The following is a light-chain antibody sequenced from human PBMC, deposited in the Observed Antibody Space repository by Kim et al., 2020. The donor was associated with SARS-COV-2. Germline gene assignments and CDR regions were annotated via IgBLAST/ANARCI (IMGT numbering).Light chain of an antibody. CDR1: QSVLYSSNNKNY. V-gene: IGKV4-1*01. CDR2: CAS. CDR3: QQYYSTPLT. J-gene: IGKJ4*01. Sequence: DIVMTQSPDSLAVSLGERATINCKSSQSVLYSSNNKNYLAWYQQRPGQPPKLLMYCASTRESGVPDRFSGSGSGTDFTLTISSLQAEDVAVYYCQQYYSTPLTFGGGTKVDIK.